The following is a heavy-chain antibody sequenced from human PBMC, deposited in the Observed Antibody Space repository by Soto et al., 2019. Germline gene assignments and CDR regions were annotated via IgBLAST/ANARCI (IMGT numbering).Heavy chain of an antibody. CDR2: ISGSGGST. J-gene: IGHJ4*02. Sequence: GGSLRLSCAASGFTFSSYAMSWVRQAPGKGLEWVSAISGSGGSTYYADSVEGRFTISRDNSKNTLYLQMNSLRAEDTAVYYCAKNPTGVRFLEWLTLDYWGQGTLVTVSS. D-gene: IGHD3-3*01. V-gene: IGHV3-23*01. CDR1: GFTFSSYA. CDR3: AKNPTGVRFLEWLTLDY.